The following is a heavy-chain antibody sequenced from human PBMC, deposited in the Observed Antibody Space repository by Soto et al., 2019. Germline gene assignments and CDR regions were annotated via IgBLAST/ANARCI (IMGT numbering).Heavy chain of an antibody. V-gene: IGHV1-3*01. CDR1: GYTFTNYG. CDR3: ARSGYSSGWYHWYFDF. Sequence: QVQLVQSGAEVKKPGASVKVSCKASGYTFTNYGIHWVRQAPGQRLEWMGWINAGNGNTKYSQKFQDRVTITRDTSANTAYMELSSLRSEDTAVYYCARSGYSSGWYHWYFDFWGRGTLFTVSS. CDR2: INAGNGNT. J-gene: IGHJ2*01. D-gene: IGHD6-19*01.